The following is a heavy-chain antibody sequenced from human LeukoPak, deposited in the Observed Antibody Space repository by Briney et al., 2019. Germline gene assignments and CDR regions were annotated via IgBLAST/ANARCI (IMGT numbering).Heavy chain of an antibody. CDR1: GFTFSSYG. CDR3: AKGLSPGIAVAGLDH. V-gene: IGHV3-30*02. Sequence: GGSLRLSCAASGFTFSSYGMHWVRQAPGKGLEWMAFIRYDGSNKYYADSVKGRFTISRDNSKNTLYLQMNSLRAEDTAVYYCAKGLSPGIAVAGLDHWGQGTLVTVSS. CDR2: IRYDGSNK. J-gene: IGHJ4*02. D-gene: IGHD6-19*01.